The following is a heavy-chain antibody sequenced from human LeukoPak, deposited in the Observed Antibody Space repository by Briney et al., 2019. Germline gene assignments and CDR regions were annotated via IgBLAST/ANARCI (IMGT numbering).Heavy chain of an antibody. Sequence: PSETLSLTCAVSGFSISSGYFWAWVRQPPGKGLEWIGSIYHSGSTYYNPSLKSRVTISVDTSKNQFSLKLSSVTAADTAVYYCARVIVDTAYYYYMDVWGKGTTVTVSS. D-gene: IGHD5-18*01. CDR3: ARVIVDTAYYYYMDV. V-gene: IGHV4-38-2*01. CDR1: GFSISSGYF. CDR2: IYHSGST. J-gene: IGHJ6*03.